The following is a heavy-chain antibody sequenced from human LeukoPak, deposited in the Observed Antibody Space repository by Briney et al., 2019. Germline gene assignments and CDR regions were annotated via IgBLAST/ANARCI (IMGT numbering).Heavy chain of an antibody. CDR2: IYFSGST. J-gene: IGHJ4*02. D-gene: IGHD4-17*01. V-gene: IGHV4-59*08. Sequence: SETLSLTCTVSGGSIGTYYWSWIRQPLGRGLEWIGYIYFSGSTYYNPSLKSRVTISIDTSKNQFSLKLSSVTAADTAFYYRARHTALTTYDQWGQGTLVTVSP. CDR3: ARHTALTTYDQ. CDR1: GGSIGTYY.